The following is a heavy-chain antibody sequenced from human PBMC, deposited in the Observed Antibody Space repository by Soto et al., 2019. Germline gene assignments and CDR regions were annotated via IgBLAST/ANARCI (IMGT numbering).Heavy chain of an antibody. J-gene: IGHJ4*02. Sequence: PSETLSLTCSVSGGSVNSNTYSWGWTRQSPGQGLEWIGTIYSSGDTHYNPSLLSRVTISVDTSMNEFSLSLTSVTAADTAVYYCGRERGYCSGGSCPVDYWGQGTLVTVSS. CDR2: IYSSGDT. CDR3: GRERGYCSGGSCPVDY. D-gene: IGHD2-15*01. CDR1: GGSVNSNTYS. V-gene: IGHV4-39*02.